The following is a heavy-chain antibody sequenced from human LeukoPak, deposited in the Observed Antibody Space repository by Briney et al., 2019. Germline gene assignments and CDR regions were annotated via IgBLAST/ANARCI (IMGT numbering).Heavy chain of an antibody. CDR1: GFTFSSYA. J-gene: IGHJ4*02. CDR2: ISGSGGST. V-gene: IGHV3-23*01. Sequence: GGSLRLSCAASGFTFSSYAMGWVRQAPGKGLEWVSAISGSGGSTYYADSVKGRFTISRDNSKNTLYLQMNSLRAEDTAVYYCAKDPYYYDSSGYSHWYFDYWGQGTLVTVSS. D-gene: IGHD3-22*01. CDR3: AKDPYYYDSSGYSHWYFDY.